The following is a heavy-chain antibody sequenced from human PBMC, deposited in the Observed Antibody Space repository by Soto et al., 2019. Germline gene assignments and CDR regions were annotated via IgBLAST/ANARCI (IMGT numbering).Heavy chain of an antibody. V-gene: IGHV1-69*04. CDR1: GGTFSSYT. CDR3: ARDGLIYYDSSGYYPYDY. Sequence: ASVKVSCKASGGTFSSYTISWVRQAPGQGLEWMGRIIPILGIANYAQKFQGRVTITADKSTSTAYMELSSLRSEDTAVYYCARDGLIYYDSSGYYPYDYWGQGTLVTVSS. CDR2: IIPILGIA. J-gene: IGHJ4*02. D-gene: IGHD3-22*01.